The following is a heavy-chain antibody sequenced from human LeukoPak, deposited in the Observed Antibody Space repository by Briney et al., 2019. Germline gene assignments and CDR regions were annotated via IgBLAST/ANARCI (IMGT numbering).Heavy chain of an antibody. CDR2: ISSSSSYI. D-gene: IGHD6-6*01. CDR1: GFTFSSYS. V-gene: IGHV3-21*04. Sequence: GGSLRLSCAASGFTFSSYSMNWVRQAPGKGLEWVSSISSSSSYIYYADSVKGRFTISRDNAKNSLYLQMNSLRAADTAVYYCARAPDQWQYSSYNWFDPWGQGTLVTVSS. J-gene: IGHJ5*02. CDR3: ARAPDQWQYSSYNWFDP.